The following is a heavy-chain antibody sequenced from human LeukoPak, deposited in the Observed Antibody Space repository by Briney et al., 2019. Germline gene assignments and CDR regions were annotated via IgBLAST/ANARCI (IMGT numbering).Heavy chain of an antibody. V-gene: IGHV1-2*06. CDR2: INPKSGGI. CDR1: GYTFTGYY. CDR3: ARSPNGLWNFDY. D-gene: IGHD2-8*01. J-gene: IGHJ4*02. Sequence: ASVKVSCKASGYTFTGYYIHWVRQAPGQGLEWMGRINPKSGGINYAQKFQGRVTMTRDTSISTVYMELSRLISDDTAVYYCARSPNGLWNFDYWGQGTLVTVSS.